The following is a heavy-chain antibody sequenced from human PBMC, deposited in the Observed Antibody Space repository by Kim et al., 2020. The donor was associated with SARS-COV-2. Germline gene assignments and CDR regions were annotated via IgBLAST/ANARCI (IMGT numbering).Heavy chain of an antibody. CDR3: ARVELSGSRNFDY. J-gene: IGHJ4*02. CDR1: GFTVSTNY. V-gene: IGHV3-66*02. D-gene: IGHD6-19*01. CDR2: IYSAGNI. Sequence: GGSLRLSCAASGFTVSTNYMTWVRQAPGKGLECVSFIYSAGNIYYADSVKGRFTISRDNSKNTLSLQMNSLRGEDTAVYYCARVELSGSRNFDYWSRGTLITVSS.